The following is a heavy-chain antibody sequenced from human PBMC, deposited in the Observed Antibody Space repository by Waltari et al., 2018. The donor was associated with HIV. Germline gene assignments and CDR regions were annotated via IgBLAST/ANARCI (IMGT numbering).Heavy chain of an antibody. Sequence: EVHLVQSGAELKKPGESLRIYCPGSGYSFHNYCIGWVRQMPGKGPEWMGNIYPADSETRYSPAFEGRITISVDKSINTVFLQWNSLKASDTARYFCARHHPEPRRSYYASSYYDVWGQGTLVTVSS. CDR2: IYPADSET. CDR1: GYSFHNYC. J-gene: IGHJ4*02. D-gene: IGHD3-10*01. CDR3: ARHHPEPRRSYYASSYYDV. V-gene: IGHV5-51*01.